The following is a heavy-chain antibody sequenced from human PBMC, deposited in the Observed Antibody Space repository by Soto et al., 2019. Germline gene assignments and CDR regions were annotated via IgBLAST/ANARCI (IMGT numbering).Heavy chain of an antibody. CDR1: GGTFSSYA. CDR3: ARGSRYCSSTSCYNFDY. CDR2: IIPIFGTA. V-gene: IGHV1-69*06. J-gene: IGHJ4*02. D-gene: IGHD2-2*02. Sequence: QVQLVQSGAEVKKPGSSVKVSCKASGGTFSSYAISWVRQAPGQGLEWMGGIIPIFGTANYAQKFQGRVMITADKSTSTAYMELSSLRSEDTAVYYCARGSRYCSSTSCYNFDYWGQGTLVTVSS.